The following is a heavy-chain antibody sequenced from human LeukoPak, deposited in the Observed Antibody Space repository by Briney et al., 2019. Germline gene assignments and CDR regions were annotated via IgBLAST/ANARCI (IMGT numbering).Heavy chain of an antibody. CDR2: IYYSGST. V-gene: IGHV4-59*01. CDR3: ARYSSSWPYYFDY. CDR1: GGSINSYY. Sequence: SETLSLTCTVSGGSINSYYWSWIRQSPGKGLEWIGYIYYSGSTNYNPSLKRRVTISIDTSKNQFSLKLSSVTAADTAVYYCARYSSSWPYYFDYWGQGTLVTVSS. J-gene: IGHJ4*02. D-gene: IGHD6-13*01.